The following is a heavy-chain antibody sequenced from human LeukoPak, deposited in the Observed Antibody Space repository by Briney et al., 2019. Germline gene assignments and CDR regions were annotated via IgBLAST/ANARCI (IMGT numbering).Heavy chain of an antibody. J-gene: IGHJ5*02. Sequence: GASVKVSCKASGYTFTSYYMYWVRQAPGQGLEWMGIINPSGDNTNYAQKLQGRVTMTRDMSTTTVYMELSSLRSEDTAVYYCARGPHRRTYDRDNWFDPWGQGTLVTVSS. CDR3: ARGPHRRTYDRDNWFDP. CDR1: GYTFTSYY. D-gene: IGHD3-3*01. CDR2: INPSGDNT. V-gene: IGHV1-46*01.